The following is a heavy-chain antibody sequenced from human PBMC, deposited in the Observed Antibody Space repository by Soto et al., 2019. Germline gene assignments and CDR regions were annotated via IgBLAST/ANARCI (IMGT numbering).Heavy chain of an antibody. CDR3: ARGGGGPDAFDI. D-gene: IGHD2-15*01. J-gene: IGHJ3*02. CDR2: ISYDGSNK. V-gene: IGHV3-30-3*01. Sequence: VQLVESGGGVVQPGRSLRLSCAASGFTFSSYAIHWVRQAPGKGLEWVAVISYDGSNKYYAESVKGRFTISRDNSKNTLYLQMNRLRAEDTAVYYCARGGGGPDAFDIWGQGTMVTVSS. CDR1: GFTFSSYA.